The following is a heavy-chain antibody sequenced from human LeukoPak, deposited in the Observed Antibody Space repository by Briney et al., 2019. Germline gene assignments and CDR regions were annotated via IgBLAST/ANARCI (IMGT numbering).Heavy chain of an antibody. J-gene: IGHJ4*02. CDR1: GFTFSSYS. Sequence: GGSLRLSCAASGFTFSSYSMNWVRQAPGKGLEWVSSISSSSSYIYYADSVRGRFTISRDNAKNSLYLQMNSLRAEDTAVYYCARAYLWFGDFIEDYWGQGTLVTVSS. D-gene: IGHD3-10*01. CDR2: ISSSSSYI. CDR3: ARAYLWFGDFIEDY. V-gene: IGHV3-21*01.